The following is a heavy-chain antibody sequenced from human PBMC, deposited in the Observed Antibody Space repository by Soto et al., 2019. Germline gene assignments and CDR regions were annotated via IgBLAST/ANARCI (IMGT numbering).Heavy chain of an antibody. CDR3: ARVPDR. Sequence: SETLSLTCSVSGGSISSSSYYWAWIRQPPGKGLEWIGNVYHSGSTYYNPSLKSRVTISVDRSKNQFSLKLSSVTAADTAVYYCARVPDRWGQGTLVTVS. CDR1: GGSISSSSYY. J-gene: IGHJ5*02. V-gene: IGHV4-39*07. CDR2: VYHSGST. D-gene: IGHD2-2*01.